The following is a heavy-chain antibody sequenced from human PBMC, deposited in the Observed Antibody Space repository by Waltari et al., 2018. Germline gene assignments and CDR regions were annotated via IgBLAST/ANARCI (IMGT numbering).Heavy chain of an antibody. CDR3: VGQSINVVFDS. J-gene: IGHJ4*02. CDR1: GASLSSRDW. D-gene: IGHD2-21*01. V-gene: IGHV4-4*02. Sequence: QVQLQESGPGLVKPLGTLSLTCAVSGASLSSRDWWSWVRQPPGKGLEWLGEIYRDGSTLYNPSLRGRVTISGDQTNNLFSLKVTSMTAADTAVYYCVGQSINVVFDSWGPGTLVTVSS. CDR2: IYRDGST.